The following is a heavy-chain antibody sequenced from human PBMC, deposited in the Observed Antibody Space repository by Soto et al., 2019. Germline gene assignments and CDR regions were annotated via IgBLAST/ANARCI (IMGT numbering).Heavy chain of an antibody. CDR1: GFTVSSDY. V-gene: IGHV3-53*01. CDR3: ARVPGSWESYHYYGMDV. Sequence: EVQLVESGGGLIQPGGSLRLSCAASGFTVSSDYMTWVRQAPGKGLEWVSVIYTGGCTYYAASVKGRFTISGDNTKNTLYLQMHGLRADDTAVYYCARVPGSWESYHYYGMDVRGQWTTVTVTS. CDR2: IYTGGCT. D-gene: IGHD6-13*01. J-gene: IGHJ6*02.